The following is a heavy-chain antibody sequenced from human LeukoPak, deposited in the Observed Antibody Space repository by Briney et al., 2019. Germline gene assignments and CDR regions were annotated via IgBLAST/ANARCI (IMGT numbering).Heavy chain of an antibody. V-gene: IGHV3-33*01. Sequence: GRSLRLSCAASGFTFSSYGTHWVRQAPGKGLEWVAVIWYDGSNKYYADSVKGRFTISRDNSKNTLYLQMNSLRAEDTAVYYCASWGQGSSSHYYYYGMDVWGQGTTVTVSS. CDR2: IWYDGSNK. D-gene: IGHD6-13*01. CDR1: GFTFSSYG. J-gene: IGHJ6*02. CDR3: ASWGQGSSSHYYYYGMDV.